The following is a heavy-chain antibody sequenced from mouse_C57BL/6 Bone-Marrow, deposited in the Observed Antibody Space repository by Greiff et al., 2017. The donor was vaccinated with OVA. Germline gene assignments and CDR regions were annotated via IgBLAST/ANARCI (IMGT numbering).Heavy chain of an antibody. CDR2: INPSTGGT. D-gene: IGHD1-1*01. CDR3: AGSSLFAY. CDR1: GYSFTGYY. J-gene: IGHJ3*01. Sequence: VQLQQSGPELVKPGASVKISCKASGYSFTGYYMNWVKQSPEKSLEWIGEINPSTGGTTYNQKFKAKATLTVDKSSSTAYMQLKSLTSEDSAVYYCAGSSLFAYWGQGTLVTGSA. V-gene: IGHV1-42*01.